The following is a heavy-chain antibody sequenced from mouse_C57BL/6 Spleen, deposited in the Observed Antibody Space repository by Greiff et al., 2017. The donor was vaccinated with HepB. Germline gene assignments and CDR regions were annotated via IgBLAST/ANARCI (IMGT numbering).Heavy chain of an antibody. CDR1: GYTFTSYW. CDR3: ERGAAQARDFDY. Sequence: QVQLQQPGAELVRPGSSVKLSCKASGYTFTSYWMHWVKQRPIQGLEWIGNIDPSDSETHYNQKFKDKATLTVDKSSSTAYMQLSSLTSEDSAVYYCERGAAQARDFDYWGQGTTLTVSS. V-gene: IGHV1-52*01. J-gene: IGHJ2*01. CDR2: IDPSDSET. D-gene: IGHD3-2*02.